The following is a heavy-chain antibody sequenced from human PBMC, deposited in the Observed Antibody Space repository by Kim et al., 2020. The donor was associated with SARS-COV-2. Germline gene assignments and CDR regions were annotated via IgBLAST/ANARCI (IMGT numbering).Heavy chain of an antibody. D-gene: IGHD4-17*01. CDR3: AKRPYGNAFDI. CDR2: ISGSGDIT. CDR1: GFTFSSYG. J-gene: IGHJ3*02. Sequence: GGSLRLSCAASGFTFSSYGMSWVRQAPGKGLEWVSTISGSGDITYYADSVRGRFSISRDNSKNTLYLQMDSLGAEDTAVYYCAKRPYGNAFDIWGQGTM. V-gene: IGHV3-23*01.